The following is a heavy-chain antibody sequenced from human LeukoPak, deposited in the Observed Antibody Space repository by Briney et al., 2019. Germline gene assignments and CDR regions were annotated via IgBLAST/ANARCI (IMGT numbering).Heavy chain of an antibody. CDR1: GFTFTSYG. CDR3: AKGASDYVWGSFRPPDDY. CDR2: ISTDGSNE. V-gene: IGHV3-30*18. Sequence: GRSLRLSCAASGFTFTSYGMHWVRQAPGKGLEWVAVISTDGSNEYYADSVKGRFTISRDNSKNTPYLQMNSLRAEDTAVYYCAKGASDYVWGSFRPPDDYWGQGTLVTVSS. J-gene: IGHJ4*02. D-gene: IGHD3-16*02.